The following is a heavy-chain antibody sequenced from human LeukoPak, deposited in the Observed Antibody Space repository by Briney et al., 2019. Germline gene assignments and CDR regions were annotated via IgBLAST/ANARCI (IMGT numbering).Heavy chain of an antibody. D-gene: IGHD4-17*01. CDR3: ARSQTTVTSTSLAGY. Sequence: GASVRVSCKASGYTFTSYGISWVRQAPGQGLEWMGWISAYNGNTNYAQKLQGRVTMTTDTSTSTAYMELRRLRSDDTAVYYCARSQTTVTSTSLAGYWGQGTLVTVSS. J-gene: IGHJ4*02. CDR1: GYTFTSYG. CDR2: ISAYNGNT. V-gene: IGHV1-18*01.